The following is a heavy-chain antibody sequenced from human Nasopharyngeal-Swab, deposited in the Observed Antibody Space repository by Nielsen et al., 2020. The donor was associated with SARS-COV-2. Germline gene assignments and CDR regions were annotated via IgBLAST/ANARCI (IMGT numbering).Heavy chain of an antibody. J-gene: IGHJ6*03. CDR1: GGSISSSSYY. D-gene: IGHD3-22*01. Sequence: SETLSLTCTVSGGSISSSSYYWGWIRQPPGKGREWIGSIYYSGSTYYNPSLKSRVTISVDTSKNQFSLKLRSVTAADTAVYYCASYYDSSGYQTFYYYYMDVWGKGTTVTVSS. CDR2: IYYSGST. CDR3: ASYYDSSGYQTFYYYYMDV. V-gene: IGHV4-39*01.